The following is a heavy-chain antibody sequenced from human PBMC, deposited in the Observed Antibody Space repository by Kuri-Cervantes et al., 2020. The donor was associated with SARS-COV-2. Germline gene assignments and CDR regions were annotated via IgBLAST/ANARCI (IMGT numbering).Heavy chain of an antibody. CDR3: AKGFMEIPPTRYYDH. D-gene: IGHD3-10*01. J-gene: IGHJ5*02. V-gene: IGHV3-23*01. CDR2: ISYHGHDT. CDR1: GFTFSSYW. Sequence: GESLKISCAASGFTFSSYWMHWVRQAPGKGLEWVSVISYHGHDTYYADSVKGRFTISRDSSKDTLYLQMNSLRAEDTAIYYCAKGFMEIPPTRYYDHWGQGTLVTVSS.